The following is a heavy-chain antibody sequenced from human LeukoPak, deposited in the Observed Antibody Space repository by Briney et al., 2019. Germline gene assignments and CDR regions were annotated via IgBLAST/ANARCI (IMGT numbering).Heavy chain of an antibody. V-gene: IGHV3-23*01. D-gene: IGHD6-19*01. CDR2: ISDSGGST. CDR3: VKVGGGSGWYWSP. J-gene: IGHJ5*02. CDR1: GFTFSNYV. Sequence: GGSLRLSCTGSGFTFSNYVMSWVRHAPGRRLEWVSGISDSGGSTDYADSVKGRFTISRDNSKNTLFLQMNILRVEDTAVYYCVKVGGGSGWYWSPWGQGSLVTVSS.